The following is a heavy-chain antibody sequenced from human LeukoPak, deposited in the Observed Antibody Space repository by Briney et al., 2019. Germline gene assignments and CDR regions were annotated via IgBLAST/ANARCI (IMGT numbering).Heavy chain of an antibody. D-gene: IGHD4/OR15-4a*01. Sequence: ASVKVSCKASGYTFTAYNMHWVRQAPGQGLEWVGRIIGYNGATDYAQKFQGRVTFTRGTSISTAYMDLTNLRSDDTAVYYCARGHDYGFEYWGQGALVTVPS. V-gene: IGHV1-2*06. CDR1: GYTFTAYN. J-gene: IGHJ4*02. CDR3: ARGHDYGFEY. CDR2: IIGYNGAT.